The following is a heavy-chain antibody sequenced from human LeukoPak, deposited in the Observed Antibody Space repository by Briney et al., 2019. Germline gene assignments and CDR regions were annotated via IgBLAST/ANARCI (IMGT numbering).Heavy chain of an antibody. Sequence: GASVKVSCKASGYTFTGYYMHWVRQAPGQGLEWMGWINPNSGGTNYAQKFQGRVTMTRNTSISTAYMELSSLRSEDTAVYYCASWYYDILTGYRYFDYWGQGTLVTVSS. D-gene: IGHD3-9*01. J-gene: IGHJ4*02. CDR1: GYTFTGYY. V-gene: IGHV1-2*02. CDR3: ASWYYDILTGYRYFDY. CDR2: INPNSGGT.